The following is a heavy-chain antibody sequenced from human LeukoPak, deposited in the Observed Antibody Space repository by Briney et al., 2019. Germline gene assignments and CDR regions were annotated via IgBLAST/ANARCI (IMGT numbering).Heavy chain of an antibody. CDR3: AVSYDSSGLVTPDDAFDI. CDR2: IYYSGST. CDR1: GGSISSYY. J-gene: IGHJ3*02. D-gene: IGHD3-22*01. Sequence: SETLSLTCTVSGGSISSYYWSWIRQPPGKGLEWIGYIYYSGSTNYNPSLKSRVTISVDTSKNQFSLKLSSVTAADTAVYYCAVSYDSSGLVTPDDAFDIWGQGTMVTVSS. V-gene: IGHV4-59*01.